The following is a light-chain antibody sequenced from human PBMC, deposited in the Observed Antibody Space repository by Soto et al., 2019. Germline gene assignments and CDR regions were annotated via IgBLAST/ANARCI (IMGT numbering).Light chain of an antibody. CDR3: CSYASSSSYV. CDR1: TSDGGGYNL. Sequence: SVLTQPASVSGSPGQSITISCSGTTSDGGGYNLVSWYQQHTAKAPKLLIYEGTQRPSGVSSRFSGSKSGNTASLTISGLQAEDEADYYCCSYASSSSYVFGTGTKVTVL. CDR2: EGT. V-gene: IGLV2-23*01. J-gene: IGLJ1*01.